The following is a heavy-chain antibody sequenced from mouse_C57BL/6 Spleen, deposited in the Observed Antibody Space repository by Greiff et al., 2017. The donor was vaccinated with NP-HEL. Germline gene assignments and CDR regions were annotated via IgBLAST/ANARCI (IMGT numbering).Heavy chain of an antibody. CDR1: GFNIKDDY. CDR3: TPRGITSPFAY. J-gene: IGHJ3*01. V-gene: IGHV14-4*01. D-gene: IGHD1-1*01. Sequence: EVQLVESGAELVRPGASVKLSCTASGFNIKDDYMHWVKQRPEQGLEWIGWIDPENGDTEYASKFQGKATITADTSSNTAYLQLSSLTSEDTAVYYCTPRGITSPFAYWGQGTLVTVSA. CDR2: IDPENGDT.